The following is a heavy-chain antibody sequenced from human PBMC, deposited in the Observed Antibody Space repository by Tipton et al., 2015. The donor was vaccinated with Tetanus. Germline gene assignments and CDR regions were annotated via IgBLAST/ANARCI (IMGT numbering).Heavy chain of an antibody. V-gene: IGHV3-23*01. CDR1: GFTFKSYT. J-gene: IGHJ6*04. CDR2: ISGSRLTP. Sequence: FLRLSCAASGFTFKSYTMNWLRQAPGNGLEWVAAISGSRLTPYYADSLKGRFTISRDNSKNTLSLQLSSLRADDTAIYYCAKEALGVLNLWGKGTTVIVSS. D-gene: IGHD1-14*01. CDR3: AKEALGVLNL.